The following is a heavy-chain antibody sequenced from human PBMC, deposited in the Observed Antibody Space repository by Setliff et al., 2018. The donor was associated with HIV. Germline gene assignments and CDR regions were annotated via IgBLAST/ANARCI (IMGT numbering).Heavy chain of an antibody. D-gene: IGHD1-26*01. CDR1: GGSISSGSYY. CDR2: MYTSGST. CDR3: ARDYSGNYYGYFDL. Sequence: SETLSLTCTVSGGSISSGSYYWSWIRQPAGKGLEWIGHMYTSGSTNYNPSLKSRVTISVDTSKNQFSLKLSSVTAADTAVYYCARDYSGNYYGYFDLWGRGTLVTVSS. J-gene: IGHJ2*01. V-gene: IGHV4-61*09.